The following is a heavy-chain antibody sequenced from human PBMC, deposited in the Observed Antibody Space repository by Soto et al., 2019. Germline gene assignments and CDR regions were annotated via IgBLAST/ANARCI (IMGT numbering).Heavy chain of an antibody. D-gene: IGHD6-13*01. Sequence: EVQLVESGGGLVQPGRSLRLSCAASGFIFDEYAMHWVRQAPGKGLEWVAGISWRGDSTGYADSVKGRFTISRDDAKNALSLQMNSLRTEDTALYYCVKDRSSSIWFGNWFDPWGQGTLVTVSS. CDR2: ISWRGDST. V-gene: IGHV3-9*01. J-gene: IGHJ5*02. CDR1: GFIFDEYA. CDR3: VKDRSSSIWFGNWFDP.